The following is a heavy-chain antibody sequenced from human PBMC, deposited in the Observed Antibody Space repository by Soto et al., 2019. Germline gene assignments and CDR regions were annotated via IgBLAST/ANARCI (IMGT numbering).Heavy chain of an antibody. CDR2: ISYDGSNK. CDR1: GFTFSSYA. V-gene: IGHV3-30-3*01. Sequence: QVQLVESGGGVVQPGRSLRLSCAASGFTFSSYAMHWVRQAPGKGLEWVAVISYDGSNKYYADSVKGRFTISRDNSKNTLYLQMNSLRAEDTAVYYCARDWGQQLVDYYYYYGMDVWGQGTTVTVSS. CDR3: ARDWGQQLVDYYYYYGMDV. D-gene: IGHD6-13*01. J-gene: IGHJ6*02.